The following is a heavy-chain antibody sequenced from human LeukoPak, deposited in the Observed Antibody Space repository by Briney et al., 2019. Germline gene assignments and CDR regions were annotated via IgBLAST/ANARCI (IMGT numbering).Heavy chain of an antibody. Sequence: SETLSLTCTVSGGSISSYYWGWIRQPPGKGLEWIGSIYYSGSTYYNPSLKSRVTISVDTSKNQFSLKLSSVTAADTAVYYCARRRYDYVWGSYRSSYYFDYWGQGTLVTVSS. J-gene: IGHJ4*02. V-gene: IGHV4-39*01. D-gene: IGHD3-16*02. CDR1: GGSISSYY. CDR3: ARRRYDYVWGSYRSSYYFDY. CDR2: IYYSGST.